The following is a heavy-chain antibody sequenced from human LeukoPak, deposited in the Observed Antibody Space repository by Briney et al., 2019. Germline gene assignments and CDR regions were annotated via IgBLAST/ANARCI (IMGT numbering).Heavy chain of an antibody. CDR1: GFTFNTYP. CDR2: IGGENSDSWT. CDR3: ARAGVISGWDY. J-gene: IGHJ4*02. D-gene: IGHD3-3*02. Sequence: PGGSVTLSCAASGFTFNTYPMGWLRQAPGKEREWLSAIGGENSDSWTKSADSVKGRFTISRDNSENPLYLQMDSLTVEDTAVYYCARAGVISGWDYWGQGVLVTVSS. V-gene: IGHV3-23*01.